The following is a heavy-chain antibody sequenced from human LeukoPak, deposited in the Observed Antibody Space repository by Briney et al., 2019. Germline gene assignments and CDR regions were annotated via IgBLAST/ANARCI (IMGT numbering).Heavy chain of an antibody. J-gene: IGHJ4*02. Sequence: GGSLRLSCAASGFTFDDYAMHWVRQAPGKGLEWVSGISWNSGSIGYADSVKGRFTISRDNAKNSLYLQMNSLRAEDTALCYCAKVGYNYDFWSGPLDYWGQGTLVTVSS. D-gene: IGHD3-3*01. CDR2: ISWNSGSI. V-gene: IGHV3-9*01. CDR3: AKVGYNYDFWSGPLDY. CDR1: GFTFDDYA.